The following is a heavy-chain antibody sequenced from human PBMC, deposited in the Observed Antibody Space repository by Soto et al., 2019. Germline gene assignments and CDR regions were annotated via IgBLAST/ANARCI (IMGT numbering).Heavy chain of an antibody. Sequence: GGSLRLSCAASGFTVSSNYMSWVRQAPGKGLEWVSVIYSGGTTYYADSVKGRFTISRDNSKNTLYLQMNSLRAEDTAVYYCARGWDYYERPYDAFDIWGQGTMVTVSS. CDR3: ARGWDYYERPYDAFDI. CDR1: GFTVSSNY. D-gene: IGHD3-22*01. J-gene: IGHJ3*02. V-gene: IGHV3-53*01. CDR2: IYSGGTT.